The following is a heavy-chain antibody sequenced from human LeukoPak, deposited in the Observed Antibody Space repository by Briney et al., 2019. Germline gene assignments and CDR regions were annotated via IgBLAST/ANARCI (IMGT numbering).Heavy chain of an antibody. CDR1: GGSISSSSYY. V-gene: IGHV4-39*01. J-gene: IGHJ4*02. Sequence: SETLSLTCTVSGGSISSSSYYWGGIRQPPGKGLEWIGSIYYSGSTYYNPSLKSRVTISVDTSKNQFSLKLSSVTAADTAVYYCARLDPDTAMFSYWGQGTLVTVSS. CDR3: ARLDPDTAMFSY. CDR2: IYYSGST. D-gene: IGHD5-18*01.